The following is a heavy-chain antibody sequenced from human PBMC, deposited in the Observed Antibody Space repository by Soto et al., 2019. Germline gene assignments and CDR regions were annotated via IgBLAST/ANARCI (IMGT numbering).Heavy chain of an antibody. D-gene: IGHD2-2*02. V-gene: IGHV4-39*07. J-gene: IGHJ6*02. Sequence: SETLSLTCTVSGGSISSDSYYWGWLRQSPEKGLEWIASISYSGSTYYNPTLKSRVTISVDTSKNQFSLKLSSVTAADTAVYYCARALYVVVPAAIKSYYYGMDVWGQGTTVTVSS. CDR2: ISYSGST. CDR1: GGSISSDSYY. CDR3: ARALYVVVPAAIKSYYYGMDV.